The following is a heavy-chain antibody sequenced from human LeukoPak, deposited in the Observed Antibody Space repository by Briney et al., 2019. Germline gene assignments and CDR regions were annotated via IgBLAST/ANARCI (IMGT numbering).Heavy chain of an antibody. CDR1: GFTFSSYW. D-gene: IGHD6-13*01. Sequence: QTGGSLRLSCAASGFTFSSYWMNWVRQAPGKGLEWVSYISSSGSTIYYADSVKGRFTISRDNAKNSLYLQMNSLRAEDTAVYYCARVGALSSSWLLYWGQGTLVTVSS. CDR2: ISSSGSTI. V-gene: IGHV3-48*04. J-gene: IGHJ4*02. CDR3: ARVGALSSSWLLY.